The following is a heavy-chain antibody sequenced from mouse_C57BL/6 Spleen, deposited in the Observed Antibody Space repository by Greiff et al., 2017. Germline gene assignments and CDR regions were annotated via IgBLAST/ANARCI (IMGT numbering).Heavy chain of an antibody. Sequence: QVQLQQSGAELVRPGSSVKLSCKASGYTFTSYWMAWVQQRPGQGLEWIGNIYPSDSDTHYNQKFKDKATLTVDKSSSTDYMQLSSLTSEDSAVXYCASHRGYFDVWGTGTTVTVSS. CDR2: IYPSDSDT. J-gene: IGHJ1*03. CDR3: ASHRGYFDV. D-gene: IGHD3-1*01. CDR1: GYTFTSYW. V-gene: IGHV1-61*01.